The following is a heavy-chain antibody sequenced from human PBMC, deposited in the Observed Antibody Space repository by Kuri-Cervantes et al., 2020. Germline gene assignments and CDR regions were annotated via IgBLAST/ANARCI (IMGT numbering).Heavy chain of an antibody. CDR1: GFTFSSYV. Sequence: GESLKISCAASGFTFSSYVLHWVRQAPGKGLEWVAVISHDGSNKYYADSVKGRFPISRDNSKNTLYLQMNSLRAEDTAVYYCAGNDYGDFNDAFDIWGQGTMVTVSS. V-gene: IGHV3-30*01. J-gene: IGHJ3*02. D-gene: IGHD4-17*01. CDR2: ISHDGSNK. CDR3: AGNDYGDFNDAFDI.